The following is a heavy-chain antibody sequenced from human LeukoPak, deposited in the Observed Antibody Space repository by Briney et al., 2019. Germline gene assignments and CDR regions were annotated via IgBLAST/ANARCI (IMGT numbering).Heavy chain of an antibody. CDR1: GFTFSSYW. D-gene: IGHD7-27*01. Sequence: GGSLRLSSAASGFTFSSYWMHWVRQAPGKGLVWVSHINSDGSTTIYADSVKGRFTISRDNAKNTLYLQMNSLRAEDTAVYYCARVGELGYFDYWGQGTLVTVSS. CDR3: ARVGELGYFDY. V-gene: IGHV3-74*01. J-gene: IGHJ4*02. CDR2: INSDGSTT.